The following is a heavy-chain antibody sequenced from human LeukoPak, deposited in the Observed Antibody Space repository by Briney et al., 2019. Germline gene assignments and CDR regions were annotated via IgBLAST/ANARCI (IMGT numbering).Heavy chain of an antibody. J-gene: IGHJ4*02. CDR2: NDHIGNT. Sequence: PSETLSLTCAVSSGSLSDYSWAWLRPPPGRGVELIADNDHIGNTKYNPSLKSRVTISVDTSKRQFSLKMNSVTAADSAIYYCAKVGQWLDWGRGTLVTVSS. CDR1: SGSLSDYS. CDR3: AKVGQWLD. V-gene: IGHV4-34*01. D-gene: IGHD6-19*01.